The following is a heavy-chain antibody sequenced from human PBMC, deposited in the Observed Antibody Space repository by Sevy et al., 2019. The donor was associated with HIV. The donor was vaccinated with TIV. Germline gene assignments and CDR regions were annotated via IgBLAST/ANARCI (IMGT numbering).Heavy chain of an antibody. V-gene: IGHV4-61*02. J-gene: IGHJ5*02. CDR1: GGSISSGRYY. D-gene: IGHD3-3*01. CDR3: ARDKYDLSYSGNWFDP. Sequence: SETLSLTCTVSGGSISSGRYYWSWIRQSAGVGLEGIGRIYTSGSTNYNPSLKSRVTMSVDTSKNQFSLKLTSVTAADAAEYYCARDKYDLSYSGNWFDPWGPGTLVTVSS. CDR2: IYTSGST.